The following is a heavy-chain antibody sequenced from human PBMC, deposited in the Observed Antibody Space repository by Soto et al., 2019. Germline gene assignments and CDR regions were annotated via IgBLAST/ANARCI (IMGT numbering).Heavy chain of an antibody. J-gene: IGHJ5*02. CDR1: GFTFGSYA. Sequence: WGSLRLSCAVSGFTFGSYAITWVRQAPLKWLEWVSGISGSGHSTYHADSVKGRFTISRDNSNNTLYLQMNSLRAEDTAVYYCAKDKYDILTGYSIPNWFDPWGQGTLVTVSS. CDR2: ISGSGHST. D-gene: IGHD3-9*01. CDR3: AKDKYDILTGYSIPNWFDP. V-gene: IGHV3-23*01.